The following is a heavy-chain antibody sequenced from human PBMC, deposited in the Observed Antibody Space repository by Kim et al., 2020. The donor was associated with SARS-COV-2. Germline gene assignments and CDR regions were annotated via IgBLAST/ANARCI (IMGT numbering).Heavy chain of an antibody. CDR1: GYTFTYRY. CDR3: ASPDTYGSGSYPYDAFDI. Sequence: SVKVSCKASGYTFTYRYLHWVRQAPGQALEWMGWITPFNGNTNYAQKFQDRVTITRDRSMSTAYMELSSLRSEDTAMYYCASPDTYGSGSYPYDAFDIWGQGTMVTVSS. D-gene: IGHD3-10*01. V-gene: IGHV1-45*02. CDR2: ITPFNGNT. J-gene: IGHJ3*02.